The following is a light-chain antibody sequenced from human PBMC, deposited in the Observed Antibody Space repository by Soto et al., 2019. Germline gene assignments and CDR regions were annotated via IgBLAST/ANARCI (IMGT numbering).Light chain of an antibody. V-gene: IGLV9-49*01. J-gene: IGLJ2*01. CDR2: VGTGGIVG. CDR3: GADHGSGSNFVV. Sequence: QLVLTQPPSASASLGASVTLTCTLSSGYSNYKVDWYQQRPGKGPRFVMRVGTGGIVGSKGDGIPDRFSVLGSGLNRYLTIKNIQEEDESHYHCGADHGSGSNFVVFGGGTKLTVL. CDR1: SGYSNYK.